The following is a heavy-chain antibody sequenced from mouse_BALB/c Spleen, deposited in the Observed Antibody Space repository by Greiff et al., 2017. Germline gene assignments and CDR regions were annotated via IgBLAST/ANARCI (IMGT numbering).Heavy chain of an antibody. Sequence: EVQRVESGGGLVQPGGSRKLSCAASGFTFSSFGMHWVRQAPEKGLEWVAYISSGSSTIYYADTVKGRFTISRDNPKNTLFLQMTSLRSEDTAMYYCARDGALWGQGTSVTVSS. CDR3: ARDGAL. V-gene: IGHV5-17*02. J-gene: IGHJ4*01. CDR2: ISSGSSTI. CDR1: GFTFSSFG.